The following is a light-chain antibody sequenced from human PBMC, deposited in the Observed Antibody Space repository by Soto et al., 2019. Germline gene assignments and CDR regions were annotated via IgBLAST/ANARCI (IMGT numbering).Light chain of an antibody. J-gene: IGKJ1*01. CDR1: QSISIW. CDR2: DAS. CDR3: QQYNNYATWT. Sequence: DIQITQSPSTLSASVGDRFTITCMASQSISIWLAWYQQKPGKAPKVLIWDASSLQRGVPSRFSGSGSGTEFTLTISSLQPDDFATYYCQQYNNYATWTVGQGTKVEIK. V-gene: IGKV1-5*01.